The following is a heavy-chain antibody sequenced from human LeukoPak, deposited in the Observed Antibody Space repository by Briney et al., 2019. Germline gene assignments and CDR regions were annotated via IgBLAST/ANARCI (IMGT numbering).Heavy chain of an antibody. J-gene: IGHJ6*02. CDR1: GYTFTSYG. V-gene: IGHV1-18*01. CDR3: ARGGTHYYDSSGYELLGYYGMDV. Sequence: GASVKVSCKASGYTFTSYGISWVRQAPGQGLEWMGWISAYNGSTNYAQKLQGRVTMTTDTSTSTAYMELRSLRSDDTAVYYCARGGTHYYDSSGYELLGYYGMDVWGQGTTVTVSS. D-gene: IGHD3-22*01. CDR2: ISAYNGST.